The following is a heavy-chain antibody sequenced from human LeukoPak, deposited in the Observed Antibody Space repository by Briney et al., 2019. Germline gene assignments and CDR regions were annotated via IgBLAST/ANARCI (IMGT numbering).Heavy chain of an antibody. Sequence: IPSETLSLTCTVSGGSISSYYWSWIRQPPGKGLEWIGYIYYSGSTNYNPSLKSRVTISVDTSKNQFSLKLSSVTAADTAVYYCARDYYDSSGYLISLWGRGTLVTVSS. CDR3: ARDYYDSSGYLISL. D-gene: IGHD3-22*01. CDR2: IYYSGST. CDR1: GGSISSYY. J-gene: IGHJ2*01. V-gene: IGHV4-59*01.